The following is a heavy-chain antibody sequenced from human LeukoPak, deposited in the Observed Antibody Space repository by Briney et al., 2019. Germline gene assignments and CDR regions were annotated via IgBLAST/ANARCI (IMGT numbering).Heavy chain of an antibody. CDR1: GGSISSYY. CDR2: IYYSGST. V-gene: IGHV4-59*01. Sequence: XXVSGGSISSYYWTWIRQPPGKGLEWIGYIYYSGSTNYNPSLKSRVTISVDTSKNNFSLRLSSVTAADKAVYYCGXXXXXXXXXXXXXXXTXXXXPWGQGXLXTVSS. J-gene: IGHJ5*02. CDR3: GXXXXXXXXXXXXXXXTXXXXP.